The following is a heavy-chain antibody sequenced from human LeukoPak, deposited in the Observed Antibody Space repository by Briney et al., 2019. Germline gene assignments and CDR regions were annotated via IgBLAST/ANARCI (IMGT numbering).Heavy chain of an antibody. V-gene: IGHV1-18*01. J-gene: IGHJ4*02. CDR1: GYTFTSYG. CDR2: ISAYNGNT. CDR3: ARHSSGWYTDGY. Sequence: ASVKVSCKASGYTFTSYGISWVRQAPGQGLEWMGWISAYNGNTNYAQKLQGRVTITTDTSTSTAYMELRSLRSDDTAVYYCARHSSGWYTDGYWGQGTLVTVSS. D-gene: IGHD6-19*01.